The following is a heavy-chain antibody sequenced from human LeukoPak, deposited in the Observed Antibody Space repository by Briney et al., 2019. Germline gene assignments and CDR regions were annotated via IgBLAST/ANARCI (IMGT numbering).Heavy chain of an antibody. V-gene: IGHV6-1*01. D-gene: IGHD6-19*01. CDR1: GDSVSSKNGA. J-gene: IGHJ4*02. Sequence: SQTLSLTCVVSGDSVSSKNGAWNWIRQTPSRGLEWLGRTYYRSKWYNDYAESMEGRMTISQDTSKNQYSLHLNSVTPDDTAVYYCARDFGTTGWHTFDYWGQGTLVTVSS. CDR3: ARDFGTTGWHTFDY. CDR2: TYYRSKWYN.